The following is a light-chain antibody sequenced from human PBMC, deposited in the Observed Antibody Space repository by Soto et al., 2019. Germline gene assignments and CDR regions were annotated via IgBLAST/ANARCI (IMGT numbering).Light chain of an antibody. CDR1: QSVSSN. CDR2: GAS. V-gene: IGKV3D-15*01. J-gene: IGKJ5*01. Sequence: EIVLTQSPATLCLSPGERATFSCRASQSVSSNLAWYQQKPGQAPRLLIYGASTRATGIPARFSGSGSGTEFTLTISSLQSEDFAVYYCQQYNNWPITFGQGTRLEIK. CDR3: QQYNNWPIT.